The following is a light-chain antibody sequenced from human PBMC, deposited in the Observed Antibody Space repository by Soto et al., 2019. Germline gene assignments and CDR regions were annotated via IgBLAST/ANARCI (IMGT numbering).Light chain of an antibody. CDR3: QQCGISPLT. V-gene: IGKV3-11*01. CDR2: DAS. Sequence: VLTPSPATLSLSPVERATLSCRASQSVSSYLAWYQHRPGQAPRLLIFDASDRAPGIPARFSGSGSGTDFTLTISRVDPEDFAVYYCQQCGISPLTFGGGTKVDIK. CDR1: QSVSSY. J-gene: IGKJ4*01.